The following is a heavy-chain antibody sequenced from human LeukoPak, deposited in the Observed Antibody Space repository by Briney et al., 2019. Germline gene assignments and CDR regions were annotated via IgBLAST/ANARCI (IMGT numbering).Heavy chain of an antibody. CDR2: IYYSGST. D-gene: IGHD3-9*01. J-gene: IGHJ3*02. CDR1: GGSISSSSYY. V-gene: IGHV4-39*07. CDR3: ARVVFSTIHDAFDI. Sequence: SETLSLTCTVSGGSISSSSYYWGWSRQPPGKGLEWIGCIYYSGSTYYNPSLKSRVTISVDTSKNQFSLKLSSVTAADTAVYYCARVVFSTIHDAFDIWGQGTMVTVPS.